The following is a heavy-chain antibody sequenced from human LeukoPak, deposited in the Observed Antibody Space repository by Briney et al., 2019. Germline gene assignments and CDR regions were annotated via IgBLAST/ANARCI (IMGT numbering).Heavy chain of an antibody. D-gene: IGHD2-2*01. V-gene: IGHV1-69*05. CDR3: ARGGSTSRIWVSIGFDP. CDR2: IIPIFGTA. CDR1: GGTFSSYA. Sequence: SVKVSCKASGGTFSSYAISWVRQAPGQGLEWMGGIIPIFGTANYAQKLQGRVTMTTDTSTSTAYMELRSLRSDDTAVYYCARGGSTSRIWVSIGFDPWGQGTLVTVSS. J-gene: IGHJ5*02.